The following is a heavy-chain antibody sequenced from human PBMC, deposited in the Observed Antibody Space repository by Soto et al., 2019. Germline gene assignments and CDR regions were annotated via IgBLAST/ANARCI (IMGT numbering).Heavy chain of an antibody. J-gene: IGHJ4*02. CDR3: ARTTVLSGTPDFDY. CDR2: ISYGGINN. Sequence: QVQLVESGGGVVQPGRSLRLSCAASGFTFSNFPMHWVRQAPGKGLEWVAVISYGGINNYYADSVKGRFTISRDDSKNTVYLQMNGLRPEDTAVYFCARTTVLSGTPDFDYWGQGTLVTVSS. V-gene: IGHV3-30-3*01. CDR1: GFTFSNFP. D-gene: IGHD4-4*01.